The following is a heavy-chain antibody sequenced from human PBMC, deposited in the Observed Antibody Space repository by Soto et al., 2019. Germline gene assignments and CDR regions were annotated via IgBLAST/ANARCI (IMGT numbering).Heavy chain of an antibody. CDR3: ARDGPSGSYNLDH. D-gene: IGHD1-26*01. Sequence: QVQLVQSGPEVKKPGASVKVSCKASGYTFTSYYMHWVRQAPGQGPEWMGIFNPSGGSTTYAQKFQGRVTMTGDTSTSTVYMELSSLRSEDTAVYYCARDGPSGSYNLDHWGQGTLVTVSS. CDR2: FNPSGGST. V-gene: IGHV1-46*01. CDR1: GYTFTSYY. J-gene: IGHJ4*02.